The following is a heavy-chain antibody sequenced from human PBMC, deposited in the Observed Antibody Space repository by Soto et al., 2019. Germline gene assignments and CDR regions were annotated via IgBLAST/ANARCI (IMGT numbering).Heavy chain of an antibody. D-gene: IGHD3-9*01. CDR1: GYSFTSYW. V-gene: IGHV5-10-1*01. CDR3: ARHYLDMAYYYGMDV. Sequence: GESLKIFCKGSGYSFTSYWISWVRQMPGKGLEWMGRIDPSDSYTNYSPSFQGHVTISADKSISTAYLQWSSLKASDTAMYYCARHYLDMAYYYGMDVWGQGTTVTVSS. CDR2: IDPSDSYT. J-gene: IGHJ6*02.